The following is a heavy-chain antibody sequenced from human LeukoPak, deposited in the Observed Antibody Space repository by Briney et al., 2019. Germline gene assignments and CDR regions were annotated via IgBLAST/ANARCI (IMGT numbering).Heavy chain of an antibody. CDR2: IYYSGST. V-gene: IGHV4-30-4*08. CDR3: AREKVGATDY. CDR1: GGSISSGDYY. D-gene: IGHD1-26*01. J-gene: IGHJ4*02. Sequence: SETPSLTCTVSGGSISSGDYYWSWIRQPPGKGLEWIGYIYYSGSTYYNPSLKSRVTISVDTSKNQFSLKLSSVTAADTAVYYCAREKVGATDYWGQGTLVTVSS.